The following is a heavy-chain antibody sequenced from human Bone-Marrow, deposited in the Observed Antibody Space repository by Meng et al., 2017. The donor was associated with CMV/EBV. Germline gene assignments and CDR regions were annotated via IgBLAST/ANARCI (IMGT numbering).Heavy chain of an antibody. CDR1: GFTFSSYS. Sequence: GESLKISCAASGFTFSSYSMNWVRQAPGKGLEWVSSISSSSSYIYYADSVKGRFSISRDNAKNTVFLQMNSLRAEDTAVYYCVKANGSGTYSFGKWGQGTLVTVSS. CDR2: ISSSSSYI. CDR3: VKANGSGTYSFGK. V-gene: IGHV3-21*01. J-gene: IGHJ4*02. D-gene: IGHD3-10*01.